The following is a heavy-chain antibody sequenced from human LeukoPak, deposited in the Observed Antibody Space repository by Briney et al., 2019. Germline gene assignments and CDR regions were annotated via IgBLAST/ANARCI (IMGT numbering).Heavy chain of an antibody. J-gene: IGHJ4*02. CDR1: GYSISSGYY. D-gene: IGHD3-10*01. V-gene: IGHV4-38-2*02. Sequence: SETLSLTCTVSGYSISSGYYWGWIRQPPGKGLEWIGSIYHSGSTYYNPSLKSRVTISVDTSKNQFTLKLSSVTAADTAVYYCARAPLYYYGSGSYYPSYFDYWGQGTLVTVSS. CDR3: ARAPLYYYGSGSYYPSYFDY. CDR2: IYHSGST.